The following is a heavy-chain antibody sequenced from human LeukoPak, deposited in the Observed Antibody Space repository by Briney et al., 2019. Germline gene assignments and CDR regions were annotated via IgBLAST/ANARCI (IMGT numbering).Heavy chain of an antibody. CDR1: GGSFSGYY. CDR2: INHSGST. J-gene: IGHJ5*02. V-gene: IGHV4-34*01. Sequence: SETLSLTCAVYGGSFSGYYWSWIRQPPGKGLEWIGEINHSGSTNYNPSLKSRVTISADTSKNQFSLKLSSVTAADTAVYYCARRRCIAVTGIWFDPWGQGTLVTVSS. D-gene: IGHD6-19*01. CDR3: ARRRCIAVTGIWFDP.